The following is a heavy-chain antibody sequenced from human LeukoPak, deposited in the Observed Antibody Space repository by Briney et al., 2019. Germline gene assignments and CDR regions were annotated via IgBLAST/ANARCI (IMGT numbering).Heavy chain of an antibody. CDR1: GGTFSSYA. CDR2: IIPIFGTA. D-gene: IGHD6-13*01. V-gene: IGHV1-69*13. Sequence: SVKVSCKASGGTFSSYAISWVRQAPGQGLEWMGGIIPIFGTANYAQKFQGRVTITADESTSTAYMELSSLRSEDTAVYYCARDGVAAAGTYYYYYYMDVWGKGTTVTISS. J-gene: IGHJ6*03. CDR3: ARDGVAAAGTYYYYYYMDV.